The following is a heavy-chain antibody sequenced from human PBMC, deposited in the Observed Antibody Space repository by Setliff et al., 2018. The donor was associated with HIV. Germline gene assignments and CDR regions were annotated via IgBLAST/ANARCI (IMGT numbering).Heavy chain of an antibody. CDR3: ARGQFRLRPDSLDL. Sequence: GGSLRLSCAASGFNVNGKYMTWVRQAPGKGLEWVSIIYSDDYTKYADSLKGRFTISRDDSKNTLYLQMNSLRAEDTALYYCARGQFRLRPDSLDLWGQGTLVTVSS. D-gene: IGHD2-21*01. CDR2: IYSDDYT. J-gene: IGHJ3*01. V-gene: IGHV3-66*01. CDR1: GFNVNGKY.